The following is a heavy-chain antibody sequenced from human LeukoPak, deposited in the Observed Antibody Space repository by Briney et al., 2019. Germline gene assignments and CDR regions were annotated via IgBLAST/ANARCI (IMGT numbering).Heavy chain of an antibody. CDR2: ISNNGNSA. CDR1: GFTFSNSA. J-gene: IGHJ4*02. CDR3: VRVRGWATTTAAFDY. Sequence: PGGSLRLSCSASGFTFSNSAFHWVRRTPGKGLQSVSAISNNGNSAYYADSVRGRFTISRDNSKNMLFLRMSSLIPEDTAVYYCVRVRGWATTTAAFDYWGQGTLVTVSS. D-gene: IGHD5-24*01. V-gene: IGHV3-64D*06.